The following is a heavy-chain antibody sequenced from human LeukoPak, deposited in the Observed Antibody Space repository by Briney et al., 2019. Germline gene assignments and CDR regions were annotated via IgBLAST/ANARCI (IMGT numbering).Heavy chain of an antibody. J-gene: IGHJ6*03. CDR3: ARALRWSQNGPIYYYYYMDV. V-gene: IGHV3-74*01. CDR2: INSDGSST. D-gene: IGHD4-23*01. Sequence: PGGSLRLSCAASGFTFSSYWMHWVRQAPGKGLVWVSRINSDGSSTSYADSVKGRFTISRDNAKNTLYLQMNSLRAEDTAVYYCARALRWSQNGPIYYYYYMDVWGKGTTVTVSS. CDR1: GFTFSSYW.